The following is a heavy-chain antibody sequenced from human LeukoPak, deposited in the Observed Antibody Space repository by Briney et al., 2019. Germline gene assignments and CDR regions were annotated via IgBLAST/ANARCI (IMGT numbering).Heavy chain of an antibody. D-gene: IGHD3-22*01. CDR1: GYTFTGYY. J-gene: IGHJ4*02. Sequence: ASVKVSCKASGYTFTGYYMHWVRQAPGQGLEWMGWINPNSGGTNDAQKFQGRVTMTRDTSISTAYMELSRLRSDDTAVYYCARGLTLRFYYDSSGYYYWGQGTLVTVSS. CDR2: INPNSGGT. CDR3: ARGLTLRFYYDSSGYYY. V-gene: IGHV1-2*02.